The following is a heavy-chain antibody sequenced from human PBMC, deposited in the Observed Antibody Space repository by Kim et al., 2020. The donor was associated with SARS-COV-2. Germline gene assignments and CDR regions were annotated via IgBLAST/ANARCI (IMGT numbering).Heavy chain of an antibody. CDR2: ISGSGGST. CDR1: GFTFSSYA. CDR3: AKDSRLYYFDY. V-gene: IGHV3-23*01. Sequence: GGSLRLSCAASGFTFSSYAMSWVRQAPGKGLEWVSAISGSGGSTYYADSAKDRFTISRDNSKNTLYLQMNSLRAEDTAVYYCAKDSRLYYFDYWGQGTLVTVSS. J-gene: IGHJ4*02. D-gene: IGHD2-21*01.